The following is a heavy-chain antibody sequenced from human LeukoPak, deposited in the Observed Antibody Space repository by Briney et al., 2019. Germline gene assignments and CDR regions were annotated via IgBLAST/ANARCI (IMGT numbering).Heavy chain of an antibody. CDR1: GGSFSGYY. Sequence: SETLSLTCAVYGGSFSGYYWSWIRQPPGKGLEWIGEINHSGSTYYNPSLKSRVTISVDTAKNQFSLKLTSVTAADTAVYYCERQTGSGLFTLPGGQGTLVTVSS. V-gene: IGHV4-34*01. D-gene: IGHD3-10*01. CDR2: INHSGST. CDR3: ERQTGSGLFTLP. J-gene: IGHJ4*02.